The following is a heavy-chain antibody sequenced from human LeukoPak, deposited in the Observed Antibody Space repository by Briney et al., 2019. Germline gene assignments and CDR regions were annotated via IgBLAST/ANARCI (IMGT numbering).Heavy chain of an antibody. V-gene: IGHV4-34*01. CDR3: ARGSGGSIAVAGTWFFDP. CDR2: INHSGST. D-gene: IGHD6-19*01. Sequence: SETLSLTCAVYGGSFSGYYWSWIRPPPGKGLEWIGEINHSGSTNYNPSLKSRVTISVDTSKNQFSLKLSSVTAADTAVYYCARGSGGSIAVAGTWFFDPWGQGTLVTVSS. J-gene: IGHJ5*02. CDR1: GGSFSGYY.